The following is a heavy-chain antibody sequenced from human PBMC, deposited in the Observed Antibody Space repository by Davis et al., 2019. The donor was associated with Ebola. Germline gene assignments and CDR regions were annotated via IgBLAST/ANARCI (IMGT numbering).Heavy chain of an antibody. J-gene: IGHJ4*02. CDR1: GVTFSSHW. CDR2: IISTSSYI. D-gene: IGHD1-26*01. Sequence: GGSLRLSCAGSGVTFSSHWIHWVRQAPGKGLEWVSSIISTSSYIYYADSVKGRFTISRDNAKNSLYLQMNSLRAEDTAVYYCARDHSGSLYYFDYWGQGTLVTVSS. V-gene: IGHV3-21*01. CDR3: ARDHSGSLYYFDY.